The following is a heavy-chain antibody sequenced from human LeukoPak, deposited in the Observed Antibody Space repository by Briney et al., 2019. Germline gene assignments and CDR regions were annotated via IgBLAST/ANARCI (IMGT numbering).Heavy chain of an antibody. D-gene: IGHD6-13*01. J-gene: IGHJ5*02. CDR2: IDGSGTAT. Sequence: WESLRLSCVSSGFIFRKYAMNWVRQAPGKGLEWVSSIDGSGTATYYADSVKGRFTISRDKSGNTLYLQMNSLRADDTAVYYCAKGPYSSTWYSWFDPWGQGTLVSVSS. CDR1: GFIFRKYA. CDR3: AKGPYSSTWYSWFDP. V-gene: IGHV3-23*01.